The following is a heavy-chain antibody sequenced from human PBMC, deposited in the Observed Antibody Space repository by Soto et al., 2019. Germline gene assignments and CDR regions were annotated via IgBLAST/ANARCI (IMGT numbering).Heavy chain of an antibody. J-gene: IGHJ6*02. D-gene: IGHD1-7*01. Sequence: GASVKVSCKASGYTFTSYAMHWVRQAPGQRLEWMGWINAGNGNTKYSQKFQGRVTITRDTSASTAYMALSSLRSEDTAVYYCAGKSRYNWIYEFKEGGYYYYGMDVWGQGTTVTVSS. CDR2: INAGNGNT. CDR1: GYTFTSYA. V-gene: IGHV1-3*01. CDR3: AGKSRYNWIYEFKEGGYYYYGMDV.